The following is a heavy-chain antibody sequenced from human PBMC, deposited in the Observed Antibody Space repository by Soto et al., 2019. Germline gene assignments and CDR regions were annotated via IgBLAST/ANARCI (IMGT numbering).Heavy chain of an antibody. D-gene: IGHD2-15*01. CDR3: AKSVPGPACSGGGRHRTFDY. J-gene: IGHJ4*02. Sequence: GGSLRLSCAASGFTLGAYVMHWVRQAPGKGLEWVAAISADGRDLFYAASVEGRFTISRDNAKNTLFLQMNSLRSEDTSVYSCAKSVPGPACSGGGRHRTFDYWGQGTLVTVSS. CDR1: GFTLGAYV. V-gene: IGHV3-30*18. CDR2: ISADGRDL.